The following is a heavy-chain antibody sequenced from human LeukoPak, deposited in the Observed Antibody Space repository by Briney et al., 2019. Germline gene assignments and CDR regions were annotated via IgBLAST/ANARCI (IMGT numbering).Heavy chain of an antibody. Sequence: GGSLRLSCAASGFTFSSSAMSWVRQAPGKGLEWVSAISNNGGYTYYADSVQGRFTISRDNSKSTLCLQMNSLRAEDTAVYYCAKPPYGNSDYYPFDSWGQGTLVSVSS. D-gene: IGHD3-22*01. CDR2: ISNNGGYT. J-gene: IGHJ4*02. CDR1: GFTFSSSA. CDR3: AKPPYGNSDYYPFDS. V-gene: IGHV3-23*01.